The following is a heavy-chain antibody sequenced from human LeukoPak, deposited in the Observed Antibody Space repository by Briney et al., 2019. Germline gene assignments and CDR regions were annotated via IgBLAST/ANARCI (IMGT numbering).Heavy chain of an antibody. J-gene: IGHJ4*02. Sequence: PSETLSLTCTVSGGSISSSGYYWGWIRQPPGKGLEWIGTIYYSGSTDYNPSLKSRVTISVDTSKNQFSLKLSSLTAADTALYYCASYGILTGHRFDYWGQGTLVTVSS. D-gene: IGHD3-9*01. CDR1: GGSISSSGYY. V-gene: IGHV4-39*01. CDR3: ASYGILTGHRFDY. CDR2: IYYSGST.